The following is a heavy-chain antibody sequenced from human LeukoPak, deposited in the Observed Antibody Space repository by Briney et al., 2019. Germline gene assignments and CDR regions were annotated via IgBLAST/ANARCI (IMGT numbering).Heavy chain of an antibody. J-gene: IGHJ3*02. CDR1: GFTFSSYG. CDR3: AKVSNGYSYGYDAFDI. CDR2: IRYDGSNK. Sequence: PGGSLRLSCAASGFTFSSYGMHWVRQAPGKGLEWVAFIRYDGSNKYYADSVKGRFTISRDNSKNTLYLQMNSLRAEDTAVYYCAKVSNGYSYGYDAFDIRGQGTMVTVSS. D-gene: IGHD5-18*01. V-gene: IGHV3-30*02.